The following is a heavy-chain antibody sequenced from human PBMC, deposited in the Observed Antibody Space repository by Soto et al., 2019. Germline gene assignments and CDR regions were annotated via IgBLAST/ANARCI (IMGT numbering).Heavy chain of an antibody. D-gene: IGHD4-4*01. CDR3: AGNYGGYYYYYGMDV. Sequence: ASVKVSCKASGGTFSSYAISWVRQAPGQGLEWMGGIIPIFGTANYAQKLQGRVTITADESTSTAYMELSSLRSEDTAVYYCAGNYGGYYYYYGMDVWGQGTTVTVSS. J-gene: IGHJ6*02. V-gene: IGHV1-69*13. CDR1: GGTFSSYA. CDR2: IIPIFGTA.